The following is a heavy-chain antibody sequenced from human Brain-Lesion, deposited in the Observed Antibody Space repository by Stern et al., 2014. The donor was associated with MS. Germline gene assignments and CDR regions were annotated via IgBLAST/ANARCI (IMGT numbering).Heavy chain of an antibody. D-gene: IGHD2-15*01. V-gene: IGHV4-39*01. CDR3: AGEEDIRYCSGGSCTGNWFDP. Sequence: QVQLVQSGPGLVKPSETLSLTCTVAGGSVSSTSYAWAWIRPPPGKGLEWLGPIYYSGNTSYSPSLNRRLTISLVTPTNQSPLHWSSVTAADTAVYYCAGEEDIRYCSGGSCTGNWFDPWGQGTLVTVSS. CDR1: GGSVSSTSYA. CDR2: IYYSGNT. J-gene: IGHJ5*02.